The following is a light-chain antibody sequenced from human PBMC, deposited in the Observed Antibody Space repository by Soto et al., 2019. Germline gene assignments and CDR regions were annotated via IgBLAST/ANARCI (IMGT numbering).Light chain of an antibody. CDR2: GAS. Sequence: EILMTQSPATLSVSPGESATLSCRASQSVRTNLAWYQEKPGQAPRLLIYGASTRATNIPARFSGSGSGTEFTLTISSLQSEDFAVYYCQQYNQWPPLTFGGGTKVEFK. V-gene: IGKV3-15*01. CDR3: QQYNQWPPLT. J-gene: IGKJ4*01. CDR1: QSVRTN.